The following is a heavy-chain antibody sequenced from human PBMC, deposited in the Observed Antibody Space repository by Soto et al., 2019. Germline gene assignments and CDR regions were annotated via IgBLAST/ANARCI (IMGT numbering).Heavy chain of an antibody. CDR2: INHSGST. V-gene: IGHV4-34*01. CDR3: ASIMGRGVTPKFDY. Sequence: SDTLSLTCAVYGGSFSVYYWSWIGQPPGKGLEWIGEINHSGSTNYNPSLKSRVTISVDTSKNQFSLKLSSVTAADTAVYYCASIMGRGVTPKFDYWGQGTLVTVSS. D-gene: IGHD3-10*01. J-gene: IGHJ4*02. CDR1: GGSFSVYY.